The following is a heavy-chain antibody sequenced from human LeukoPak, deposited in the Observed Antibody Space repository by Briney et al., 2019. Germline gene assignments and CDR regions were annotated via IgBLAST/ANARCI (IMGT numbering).Heavy chain of an antibody. J-gene: IGHJ5*02. Sequence: GGSLRLSCVASGFSFSSYSMHWVRQAPGRGLEWVSHIGTSSGIIYYADSVKGRFTISRDNAKNSLSLQMNSLRDEDTAVYYCARETSSALFTWGQGTLVTVSS. CDR2: IGTSSGII. CDR3: ARETSSALFT. D-gene: IGHD3-3*01. V-gene: IGHV3-48*02. CDR1: GFSFSSYS.